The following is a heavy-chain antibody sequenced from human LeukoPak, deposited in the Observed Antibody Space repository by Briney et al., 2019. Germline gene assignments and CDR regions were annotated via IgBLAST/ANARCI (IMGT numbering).Heavy chain of an antibody. CDR2: INPNSGGT. V-gene: IGHV1-2*02. CDR3: ARVASVVSFDY. CDR1: GYTFTGYY. J-gene: IGHJ4*02. Sequence: ASVKVSCKASGYTFTGYYMHWVRQAPGQGLEWMGWINPNSGGTNYAQKFQGRVTMTRDTSTSTVYMELSSLRSEDTAVYYCARVASVVSFDYWGQGTLVTVSS. D-gene: IGHD3-22*01.